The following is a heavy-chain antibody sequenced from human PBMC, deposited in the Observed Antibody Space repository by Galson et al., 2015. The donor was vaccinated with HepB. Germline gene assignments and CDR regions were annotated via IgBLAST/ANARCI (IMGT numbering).Heavy chain of an antibody. V-gene: IGHV3-23*01. CDR3: AKGQGFCTEN. Sequence: SLRLSCAASGFIAKNYDMAWVRQVPGKGLEWVATIKDRDGGIYYADFVKGRFAISRDESTNTVFLQINSLGAGDTAMYYCAKGQGFCTENWGQGTLVTVSS. CDR2: IKDRDGGI. CDR1: GFIAKNYD. J-gene: IGHJ4*02. D-gene: IGHD2-2*01.